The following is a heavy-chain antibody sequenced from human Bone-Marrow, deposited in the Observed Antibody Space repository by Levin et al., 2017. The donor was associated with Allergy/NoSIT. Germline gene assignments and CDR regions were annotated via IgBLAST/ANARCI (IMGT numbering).Heavy chain of an antibody. CDR1: GFTFSTYH. V-gene: IGHV3-21*01. CDR3: ARGSSWYDTWYFGL. Sequence: AASVKVSCAASGFTFSTYHMNWVRQAPGKGLEWVSSISSSSSYVYSADSVKGRFTISRDNAKNSLYLQMSSLRAEDTAVYYCARGSSWYDTWYFGLWGRGTLVTVSS. J-gene: IGHJ2*01. CDR2: ISSSSSYV. D-gene: IGHD6-13*01.